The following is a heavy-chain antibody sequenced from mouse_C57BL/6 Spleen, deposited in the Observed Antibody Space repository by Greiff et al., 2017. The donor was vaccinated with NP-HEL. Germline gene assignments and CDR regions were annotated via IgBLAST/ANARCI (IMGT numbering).Heavy chain of an antibody. D-gene: IGHD2-10*02. CDR3: TRAYGNYLDWYFDV. CDR2: ISSGGDYI. J-gene: IGHJ1*03. CDR1: GFTFSSYA. Sequence: EVQVVESGEGLVKPGGSLKLSCAASGFTFSSYAMSWVRQTPEKRLEWVAYISSGGDYIYYADTVKGRFTISRDNARNTLYLQMSSLKSEDTAMYYCTRAYGNYLDWYFDVWGTGTTVTVSS. V-gene: IGHV5-9-1*02.